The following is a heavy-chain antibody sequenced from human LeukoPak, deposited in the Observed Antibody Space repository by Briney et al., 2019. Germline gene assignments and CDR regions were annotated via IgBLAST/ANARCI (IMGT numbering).Heavy chain of an antibody. CDR1: GGTFSSYA. CDR2: IIPILGIA. D-gene: IGHD3-22*01. V-gene: IGHV1-69*04. CDR3: ASYAVGDYCDSSGYDD. Sequence: SVRLSCKASGGTFSSYAISWVRQAPGQGLEWMGRIIPILGIANYAQKFQGRVTITADKSTSTAYIELSSLRSEDTAVYYCASYAVGDYCDSSGYDDWGQGTLVTVSS. J-gene: IGHJ4*02.